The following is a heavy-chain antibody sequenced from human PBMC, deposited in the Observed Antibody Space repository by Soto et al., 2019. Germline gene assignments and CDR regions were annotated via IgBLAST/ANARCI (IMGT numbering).Heavy chain of an antibody. Sequence: SETLSLTCAVYAGSFSGYYWRWSRQPPGKGLEWIGEINHRGSTNYNPSLKSRATISVDTSKNQISLKLSSVTAADTAVYYCARGPAPTKWLATEYFQHWGQGTLVTVSS. CDR3: ARGPAPTKWLATEYFQH. V-gene: IGHV4-34*01. CDR1: AGSFSGYY. J-gene: IGHJ1*01. D-gene: IGHD6-19*01. CDR2: INHRGST.